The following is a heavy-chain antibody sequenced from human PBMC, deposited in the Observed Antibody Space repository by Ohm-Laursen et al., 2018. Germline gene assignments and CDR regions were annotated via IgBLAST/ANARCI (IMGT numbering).Heavy chain of an antibody. Sequence: SLRLSCAASGFAFSSYGMHWVRQAPGKGLESVAVISYDGSNKYYADSVKGRFTISRDNSKNTLYLQMGSLRAEDMAVYYCARGAAVPVATTYFFDYWGQGTLVTVSS. CDR1: GFAFSSYG. V-gene: IGHV3-30*03. J-gene: IGHJ4*02. CDR2: ISYDGSNK. CDR3: ARGAAVPVATTYFFDY. D-gene: IGHD2-2*01.